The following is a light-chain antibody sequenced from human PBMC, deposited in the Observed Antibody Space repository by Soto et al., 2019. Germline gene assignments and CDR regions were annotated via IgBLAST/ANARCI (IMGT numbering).Light chain of an antibody. CDR3: QQRSNWPTIT. CDR1: ESVSSY. J-gene: IGKJ5*01. Sequence: EILLTQYPATLCLSPGERATLSCGGGESVSSYLAWYQQKPGQAPRLLIYDASNTATGIPARFSGSGSGTDFPLTISSLETEDFAVYYCQQRSNWPTITFGHGTRLEIK. CDR2: DAS. V-gene: IGKV3-11*01.